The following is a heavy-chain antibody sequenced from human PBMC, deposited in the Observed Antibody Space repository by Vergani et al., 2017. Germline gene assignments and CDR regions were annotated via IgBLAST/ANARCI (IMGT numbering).Heavy chain of an antibody. CDR3: ARVYGSGWNYYYYGMDV. D-gene: IGHD6-19*01. CDR1: GYTFTSYD. V-gene: IGHV1-2*02. Sequence: QVQLVQSGAEVKTPGASVKVSCKASGYTFTSYDINWVRQATGQGLEWMGWINPNSGGTNYAQKFQGRVTMTRDTSISTAYMELSRLRSDDTAVYYCARVYGSGWNYYYYGMDVWGQGTTVTVSS. J-gene: IGHJ6*02. CDR2: INPNSGGT.